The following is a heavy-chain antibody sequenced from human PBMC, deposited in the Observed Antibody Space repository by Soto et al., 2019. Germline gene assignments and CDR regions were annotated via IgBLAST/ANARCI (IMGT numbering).Heavy chain of an antibody. Sequence: PGGSLRLSCAASGFVFSDFQFNWVRQAPGGGLEWLSSITGTSAFTEYAESIEGRFTISRDNPNKLLFLHMDNLRPEDTAVYYCARDNLAFQGAFDLWGPGTLVTVSS. J-gene: IGHJ4*02. V-gene: IGHV3-21*01. CDR3: ARDNLAFQGAFDL. D-gene: IGHD3-16*01. CDR2: ITGTSAFT. CDR1: GFVFSDFQ.